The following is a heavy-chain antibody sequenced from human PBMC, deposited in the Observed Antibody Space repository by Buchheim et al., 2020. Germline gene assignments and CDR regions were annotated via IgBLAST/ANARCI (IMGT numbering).Heavy chain of an antibody. CDR3: ARDEDYGGNSNFDC. CDR1: GFTFSSYW. CDR2: IKVAGSSL. Sequence: EVQLVESGGGLVQPGGSLRLSCAASGFTFSSYWLHWVRHAPGKGLEWVSRIKVAGSSLMYGDSVKGGFTISVANAKTTLFLQMNSLRAEDTAVYYCARDEDYGGNSNFDCWGQGTL. J-gene: IGHJ4*02. V-gene: IGHV3-74*03. D-gene: IGHD4-23*01.